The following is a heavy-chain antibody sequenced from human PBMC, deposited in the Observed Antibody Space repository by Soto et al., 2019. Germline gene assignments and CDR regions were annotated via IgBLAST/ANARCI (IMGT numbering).Heavy chain of an antibody. Sequence: GGSLRLSCAASGFTFSSYAMSWVRQAPGKGLEWVSAISGSGGSTYYADSVKGRFTISRDNSKNTLYLQMNSLRAEDTAVYYCAKDQTEGSCYPGGWYGMDVWGQGTTVTVSS. D-gene: IGHD2-2*01. J-gene: IGHJ6*02. V-gene: IGHV3-23*01. CDR2: ISGSGGST. CDR3: AKDQTEGSCYPGGWYGMDV. CDR1: GFTFSSYA.